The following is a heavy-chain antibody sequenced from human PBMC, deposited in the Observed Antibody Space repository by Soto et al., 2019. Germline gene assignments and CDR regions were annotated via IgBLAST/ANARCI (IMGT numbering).Heavy chain of an antibody. V-gene: IGHV3-23*01. J-gene: IGHJ5*02. Sequence: VQLLESGGGLVQPGGSLRLSCAASGFTFSSYAMSWVRQAPGKGLEWVSAISGSGGSTYYADSVKGRFTISRDNSKNTLYLQMNSLRAEDTAVYYCAKGRGIAAAGSNWFDPWGQGTLVTVSS. CDR3: AKGRGIAAAGSNWFDP. D-gene: IGHD6-13*01. CDR1: GFTFSSYA. CDR2: ISGSGGST.